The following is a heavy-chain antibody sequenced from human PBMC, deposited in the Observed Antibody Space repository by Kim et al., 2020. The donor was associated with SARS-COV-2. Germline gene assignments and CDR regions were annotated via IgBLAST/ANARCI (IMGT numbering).Heavy chain of an antibody. V-gene: IGHV4-39*01. CDR1: GGSISSSSYY. CDR3: ARRIWSGNSRFDY. D-gene: IGHD3-3*01. Sequence: SETLSLTCTVSGGSISSSSYYWGWIRQPPGKGLEWIGSIYYSGSTYYNPSLKSRVTISVDTSKNQFSLKLSSVTAADTAVYYCARRIWSGNSRFDYWGQGTLVTVSS. CDR2: IYYSGST. J-gene: IGHJ4*02.